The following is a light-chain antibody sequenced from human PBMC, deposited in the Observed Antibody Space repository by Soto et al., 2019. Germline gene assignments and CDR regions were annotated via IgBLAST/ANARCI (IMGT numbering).Light chain of an antibody. CDR2: GES. CDR3: QQYNHWPPSWT. J-gene: IGKJ1*01. CDR1: QSVSSN. V-gene: IGKV3-15*01. Sequence: IVITKPPSTLSLAPLERSSHPLTFSQSVSSNLAWYQKKPGQAPRLRIYGESTRATGIPARVSGSGSGTEFTLTISSLQSEDFEVSFCQQYNHWPPSWTFGQGTKVDI.